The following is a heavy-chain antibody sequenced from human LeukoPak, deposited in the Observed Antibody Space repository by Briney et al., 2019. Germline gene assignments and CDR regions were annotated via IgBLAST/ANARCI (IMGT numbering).Heavy chain of an antibody. J-gene: IGHJ4*02. CDR3: ASLTNGYGGYVDY. D-gene: IGHD1-26*01. V-gene: IGHV1-69*05. CDR2: IIPIFGTA. CDR1: GGTFSSYA. Sequence: SVKVSCKASGGTFSSYAISWVRQAPGQGLEWMGGIIPIFGTANYAQKFQGRVTITTDESTSTAYMELSSLRSEDTAVYYCASLTNGYGGYVDYWGQGTLVTVPS.